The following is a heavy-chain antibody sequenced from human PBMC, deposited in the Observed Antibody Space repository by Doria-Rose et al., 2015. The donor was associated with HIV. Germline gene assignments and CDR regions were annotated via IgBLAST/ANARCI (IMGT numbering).Heavy chain of an antibody. V-gene: IGHV3-11*04. CDR2: ISSSGSSI. D-gene: IGHD3-22*01. J-gene: IGHJ4*02. CDR3: ARDAHYDSSGYFNY. Sequence: QVQLVQSGGGLVKPGGSLRLSCAASGFTFSDYPMSWIRQAPGKGLEWVSYISSSGSSIHYADSVKGRFTISRDNAKNSLYLQMNSLRAEDTAVYYCARDAHYDSSGYFNYWGQGTLVTVSS. CDR1: GFTFSDYP.